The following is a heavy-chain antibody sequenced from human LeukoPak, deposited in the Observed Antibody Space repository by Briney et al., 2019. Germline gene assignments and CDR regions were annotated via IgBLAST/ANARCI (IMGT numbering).Heavy chain of an antibody. J-gene: IGHJ4*02. CDR1: GFTFDDYA. V-gene: IGHV3-9*01. Sequence: GRSLRLSCAASGFTFDDYAMHWVRQAPGKGLEWVSGISWNSGSIGYADSVKGRFTISRDNAKNSLYLQMNSLRAEDTALYYCAKDIAAIYYGSGSYTDYWGQGTLVTVSS. CDR3: AKDIAAIYYGSGSYTDY. D-gene: IGHD3-10*01. CDR2: ISWNSGSI.